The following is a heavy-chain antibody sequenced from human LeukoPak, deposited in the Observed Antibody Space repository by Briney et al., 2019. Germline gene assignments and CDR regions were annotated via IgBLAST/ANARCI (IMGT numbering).Heavy chain of an antibody. J-gene: IGHJ6*02. D-gene: IGHD2-21*01. V-gene: IGHV3-20*04. CDR1: GFTFSTYA. Sequence: PGGSLRLSCVASGFTFSTYAMSWVRQAPGKGLEWVSGISWNSGSIGYADSVKGRFTISRDNAKNSLYLQMNSLRAEDTAVYYCARVGIPVVQYYGMDVWGQGITVTVSS. CDR2: ISWNSGSI. CDR3: ARVGIPVVQYYGMDV.